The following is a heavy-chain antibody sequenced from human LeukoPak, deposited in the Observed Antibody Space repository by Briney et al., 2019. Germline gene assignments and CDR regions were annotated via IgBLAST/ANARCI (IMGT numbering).Heavy chain of an antibody. J-gene: IGHJ4*02. Sequence: GGSLRLSCAASGFTFSSYSMNWVRQAPGKGLEWVSSISSSSSYIYYADSVKGRFTISRDNAKNSLYLQMNSLRAEDTAVYYCARDPSVYDILTGYHYYFDYWGQGTLVTVSS. CDR3: ARDPSVYDILTGYHYYFDY. V-gene: IGHV3-21*01. CDR2: ISSSSSYI. D-gene: IGHD3-9*01. CDR1: GFTFSSYS.